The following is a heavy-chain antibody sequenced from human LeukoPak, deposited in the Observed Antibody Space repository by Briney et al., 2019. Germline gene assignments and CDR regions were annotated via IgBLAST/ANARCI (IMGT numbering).Heavy chain of an antibody. CDR2: LSPSSCAT. CDR3: VRELRGGYFDY. D-gene: IGHD3-16*01. CDR1: GYTFTDYY. Sequence: GASVKVSCKASGYTFTDYYLRWVRQAPGHGLEWMGILSPSSCATNYTQKFQGRVTMTRDTSTSTVYMELTNLKSEDTAVYFCVRELRGGYFDYWGQGTLVTVSS. V-gene: IGHV1-46*01. J-gene: IGHJ4*02.